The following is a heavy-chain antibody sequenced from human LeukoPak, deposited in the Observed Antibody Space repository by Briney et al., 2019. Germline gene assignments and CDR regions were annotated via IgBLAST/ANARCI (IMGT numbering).Heavy chain of an antibody. CDR2: INHSGST. CDR3: ARRRDLYSGSYYPFDY. J-gene: IGHJ4*02. D-gene: IGHD1-26*01. V-gene: IGHV4-34*01. Sequence: SETLSLTCAVYGGSFSGYYWSWIRQPPGKGLEWIGEINHSGSTNYNPSLKSRVTISVDTSKNQFSLKLSSVTAADTAVYYCARRRDLYSGSYYPFDYWGQGTLVTVSS. CDR1: GGSFSGYY.